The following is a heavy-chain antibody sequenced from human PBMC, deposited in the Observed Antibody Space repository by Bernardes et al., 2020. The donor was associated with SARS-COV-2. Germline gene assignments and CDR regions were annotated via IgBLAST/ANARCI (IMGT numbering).Heavy chain of an antibody. CDR2: INPNSSGT. CDR1: GYTFTGYH. V-gene: IGHV1-2*02. CDR3: ARAVTVIRGIIEDY. D-gene: IGHD3-10*01. Sequence: ASVKVSCKASGYTFTGYHIHWVRQVPGQGLEWMGWINPNSSGTNYAQKFEGRVTMTRDRSISSAYMELSRLRSDDTAVYYCARAVTVIRGIIEDYWGQGTLVTVSA. J-gene: IGHJ4*02.